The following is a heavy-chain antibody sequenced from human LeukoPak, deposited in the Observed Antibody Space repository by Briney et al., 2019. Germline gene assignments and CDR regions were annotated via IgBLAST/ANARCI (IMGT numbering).Heavy chain of an antibody. CDR2: IYDSGST. D-gene: IGHD3-10*01. CDR3: ASARGNMVRGVGYFQH. J-gene: IGHJ1*01. Sequence: SETLSLTCTVSGGSISSVGYYWSCIRQHPGKGLEWIGYIYDSGSTYYNPSLKSRVTISVDTSKNQFSLKLSSVTAADTAVYYCASARGNMVRGVGYFQHWGQGTLVTVSS. CDR1: GGSISSVGYY. V-gene: IGHV4-31*03.